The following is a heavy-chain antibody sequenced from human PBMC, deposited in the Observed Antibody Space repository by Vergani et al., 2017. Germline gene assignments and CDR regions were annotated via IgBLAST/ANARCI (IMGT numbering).Heavy chain of an antibody. D-gene: IGHD5-24*01. CDR1: GFTFSNAW. CDR3: TTNYPGLDY. J-gene: IGHJ4*02. V-gene: IGHV3-15*01. Sequence: EVQLVESGGGLVKPGGSLRLSCAASGFTFSNAWMSWVRQAPGKGLEWVGRIKSKTEGGTTDYAAPVKGRFTISRDDSKNTLYLQMNSLKTEDTAVYYCTTNYPGLDYWGQGTLVTVSS. CDR2: IKSKTEGGTT.